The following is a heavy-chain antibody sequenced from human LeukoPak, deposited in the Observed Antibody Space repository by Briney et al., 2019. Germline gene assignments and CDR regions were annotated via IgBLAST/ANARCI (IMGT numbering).Heavy chain of an antibody. Sequence: GRSMRLACAASGVTVEDYAMHWVRQAPGKGLEWVSGISWNSGTMAYADSVKGRFTISRDNAKNALYLQMNSLRAEDTALYYCAKVVAARRYYYYYMDVWGKGTPVTVSS. V-gene: IGHV3-9*01. J-gene: IGHJ6*03. CDR1: GVTVEDYA. CDR3: AKVVAARRYYYYYMDV. CDR2: ISWNSGTM. D-gene: IGHD6-6*01.